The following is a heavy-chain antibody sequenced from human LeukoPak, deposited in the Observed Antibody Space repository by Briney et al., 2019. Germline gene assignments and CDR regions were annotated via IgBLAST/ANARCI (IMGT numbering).Heavy chain of an antibody. CDR2: IYETGST. CDR3: ARVRGERNWFDP. Sequence: PSETLSLTCSVSGGSLSSSSYYWGWIRQPPGRGLEWIGNIYETGSTNYNPSLKSRVTISVDTSKNQFSLKLSSVTAADTAVYYCARVRGERNWFDPWGQGTLVTVSS. CDR1: GGSLSSSSYY. V-gene: IGHV4-39*01. J-gene: IGHJ5*02. D-gene: IGHD3-10*01.